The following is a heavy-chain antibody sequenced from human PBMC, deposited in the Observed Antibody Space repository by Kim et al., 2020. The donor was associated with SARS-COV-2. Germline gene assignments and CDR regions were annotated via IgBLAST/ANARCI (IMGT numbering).Heavy chain of an antibody. CDR3: ARVLAAMVRGVTTQIAIDY. D-gene: IGHD3-10*01. CDR1: GFTFSSYS. J-gene: IGHJ4*02. V-gene: IGHV3-21*01. CDR2: ISSSSSYI. Sequence: GGSLRLSCAASGFTFSSYSMNWVRQAPGKGLEWVSSISSSSSYIYYADSVKGRFTISRDNAKNSLYLQMNSLRAEDTAVYYCARVLAAMVRGVTTQIAIDYWGQGTLVTVSS.